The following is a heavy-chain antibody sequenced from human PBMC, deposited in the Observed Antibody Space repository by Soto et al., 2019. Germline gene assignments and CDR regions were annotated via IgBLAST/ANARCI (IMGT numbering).Heavy chain of an antibody. V-gene: IGHV4-59*08. CDR3: ARLGDYYPAFDY. CDR1: GSPISSYY. D-gene: IGHD3-22*01. Sequence: SETLSLTCTVSGSPISSYYWSWFRQPPGQGLEWVGYIYYTGTTTYNPSLKSRVTVSVDTSKNQFSLKLRSVTAADTAVYYCARLGDYYPAFDYWGQGTLVTVSS. CDR2: IYYTGTT. J-gene: IGHJ4*01.